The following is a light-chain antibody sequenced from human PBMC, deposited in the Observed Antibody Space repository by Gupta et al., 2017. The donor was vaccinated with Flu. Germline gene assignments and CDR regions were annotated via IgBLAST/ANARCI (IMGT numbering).Light chain of an antibody. J-gene: IGKJ2*03. CDR3: QQYNSFSNS. Sequence: DIKMTQSLSTLSASIGDRVTIPCRASQNVGSFVAWYQQKPGKAPRLLIYKASILESGVPSRFSGSGSGTEFSLTISSLQPDDFATYFCQQYNSFSNSFGLGTKLEIK. CDR2: KAS. V-gene: IGKV1-5*03. CDR1: QNVGSF.